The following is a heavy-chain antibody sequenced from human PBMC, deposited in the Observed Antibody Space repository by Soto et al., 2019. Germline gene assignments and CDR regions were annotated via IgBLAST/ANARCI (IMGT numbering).Heavy chain of an antibody. V-gene: IGHV3-33*01. J-gene: IGHJ6*02. CDR1: GFTFSSYG. Sequence: SGFTFSSYGMHWVRQAPGKGLEWVAVIWYDGSNKYYAVSVKSRITINPDTSKNQFSLQLNSVTPEDTAVYYCARGRREQQLVNYYYGMDVWGQGTTVTVSS. CDR2: IWYDGSNK. CDR3: ARGRREQQLVNYYYGMDV. D-gene: IGHD6-13*01.